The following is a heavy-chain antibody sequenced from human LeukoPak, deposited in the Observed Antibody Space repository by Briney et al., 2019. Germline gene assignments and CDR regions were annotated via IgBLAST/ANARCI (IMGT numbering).Heavy chain of an antibody. Sequence: GGSLRLSCEVSGLSVNDKRMIWVRQAPGKGLEWVSVIYDGHTTHYADSVKGRFTISRDNSKNTLYLQMNSLRAEDTAVYYCARGGAVTRWASAPDYWGQGTLVTVSS. V-gene: IGHV3-53*01. CDR3: ARGGAVTRWASAPDY. CDR1: GLSVNDKR. J-gene: IGHJ4*02. CDR2: IYDGHTT. D-gene: IGHD4-17*01.